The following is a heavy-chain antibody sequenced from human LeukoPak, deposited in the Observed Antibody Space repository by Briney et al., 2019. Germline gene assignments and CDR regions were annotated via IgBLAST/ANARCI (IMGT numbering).Heavy chain of an antibody. J-gene: IGHJ3*02. CDR1: GGSISSYY. D-gene: IGHD3-3*01. CDR2: IYTSGST. Sequence: SETLSLTCTVSGGSISSYYWSWIRQPAGKGLEWIGRIYTSGSTNYNPSLKSRVTISVDTSKNQFSLKLSSVTAADTAVYYCARAPYYDFWSGYYRAFDIWGQGTMVTVSS. CDR3: ARAPYYDFWSGYYRAFDI. V-gene: IGHV4-4*07.